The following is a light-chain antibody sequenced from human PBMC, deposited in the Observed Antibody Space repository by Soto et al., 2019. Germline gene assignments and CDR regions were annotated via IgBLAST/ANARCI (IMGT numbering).Light chain of an antibody. Sequence: EIVLTQSPGTLSLSPGERATLSCRTSRRVSSSYLAGYQQKPGQAPRLLIYGASPRATGIPDRFNGSGSGKDFTLTINRLEPEDFAVYYCQQYGTSFWTFGQGTKVEIK. CDR2: GAS. J-gene: IGKJ1*01. CDR3: QQYGTSFWT. CDR1: RRVSSSY. V-gene: IGKV3-20*01.